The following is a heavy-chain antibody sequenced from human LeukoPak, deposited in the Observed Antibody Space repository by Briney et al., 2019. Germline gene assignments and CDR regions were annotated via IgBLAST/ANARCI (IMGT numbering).Heavy chain of an antibody. D-gene: IGHD6-19*01. J-gene: IGHJ4*02. Sequence: GASVKVSCKAPGGTFSSYAISWVRQAPGQGLEWMGGIIPIFGTANYAQKFQGRVTITADESTSTAYMELSSLRSEDTAVYYCAGNSEQWLVPARGFDYWGQGTLVTVSS. CDR2: IIPIFGTA. CDR3: AGNSEQWLVPARGFDY. CDR1: GGTFSSYA. V-gene: IGHV1-69*13.